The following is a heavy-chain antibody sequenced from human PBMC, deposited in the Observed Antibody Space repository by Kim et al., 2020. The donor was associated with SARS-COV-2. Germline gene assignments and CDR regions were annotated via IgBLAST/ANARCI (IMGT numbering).Heavy chain of an antibody. CDR3: ARFGSGSYVVFQH. J-gene: IGHJ1*01. CDR1: GGSINSYY. Sequence: SETLSLTCTVSGGSINSYYWPWIRQPPGKGLEWIGYIYYSGSTNYNPSLKSRVTMSVDTAKNQFSLNLTSVTAADTAVYYCARFGSGSYVVFQHWGQGTLVTVSS. CDR2: IYYSGST. V-gene: IGHV4-59*13. D-gene: IGHD3-10*01.